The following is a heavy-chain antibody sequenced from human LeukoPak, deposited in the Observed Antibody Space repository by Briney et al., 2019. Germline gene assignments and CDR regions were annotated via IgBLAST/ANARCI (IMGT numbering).Heavy chain of an antibody. CDR2: ISGSSNST. J-gene: IGHJ4*02. D-gene: IGHD5-24*01. V-gene: IGHV3-23*01. CDR3: AKGGWLQLFDY. CDR1: GFTFSICA. Sequence: PGGSLRLSCAASGFTFSICAMSWVRQAPGKGLEWVSGISGSSNSTYYADSVKGRFAISRDNSKKTLYLQMNSLRAEDTAVYYCAKGGWLQLFDYWGQGTLVSVCS.